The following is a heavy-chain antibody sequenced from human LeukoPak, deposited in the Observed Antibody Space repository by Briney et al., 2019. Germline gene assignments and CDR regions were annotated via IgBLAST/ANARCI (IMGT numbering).Heavy chain of an antibody. CDR2: ISGSGGST. V-gene: IGHV3-23*01. CDR3: AKEYYYDSSGYGDY. J-gene: IGHJ4*02. D-gene: IGHD3-22*01. CDR1: GFTFSSYA. Sequence: GGSLRLSCAASGFTFSSYAMNWVRQAPGKGLEWVSAISGSGGSTYYADSVKGRFTISRDNSKNTLYLQMNSLRAEDTAVYYCAKEYYYDSSGYGDYWGQGTLVTVSS.